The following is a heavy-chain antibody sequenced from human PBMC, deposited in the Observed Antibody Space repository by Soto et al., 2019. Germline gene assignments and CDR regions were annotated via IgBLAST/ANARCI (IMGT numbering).Heavy chain of an antibody. CDR2: IYGGLTT. CDR3: ARGGGGGLFEH. D-gene: IGHD2-21*01. CDR1: GFTVSSTY. Sequence: QAGGSLRLSCAASGFTVSSTYMTWVRQAPGKGLEWVSVIYGGLTTSYADSVKGRFTISRDNTKSSLFLQMNSLGVEDTAVYYCARGGGGGLFEHWGQGVLVTVSS. J-gene: IGHJ4*02. V-gene: IGHV3-53*01.